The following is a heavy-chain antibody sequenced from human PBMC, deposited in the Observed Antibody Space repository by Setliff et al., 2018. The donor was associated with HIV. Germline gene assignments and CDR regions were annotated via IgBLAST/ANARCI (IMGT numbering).Heavy chain of an antibody. Sequence: SETLSLTCGVSGYSLSSDYYWGWIRQPPGKGLEWIASIYHGGSTYYNPSLKSRVTVSADTSKNQFSLKLTSVTAADTAVYYCARGDPFTDFDSWGQGTLVTVSS. CDR3: ARGDPFTDFDS. V-gene: IGHV4-38-2*01. J-gene: IGHJ4*02. CDR2: IYHGGST. CDR1: GYSLSSDYY. D-gene: IGHD3-16*01.